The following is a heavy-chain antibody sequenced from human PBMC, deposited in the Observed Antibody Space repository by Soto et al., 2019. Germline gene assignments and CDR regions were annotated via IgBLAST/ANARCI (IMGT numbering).Heavy chain of an antibody. J-gene: IGHJ6*02. CDR1: GFTFSSYA. D-gene: IGHD3-22*01. CDR2: ICGGGGCT. V-gene: IGHV3-23*01. CDR3: AKDKGNYDSSGAPYGMDV. Sequence: GGSLRLSCAASGFTFSSYAMTWVRQAPGKGLEWVSAICGGGGCTYYADSVKGRFTISRDNSKNTLYLQMNSLRAEDTAVYYCAKDKGNYDSSGAPYGMDVWGQGTTVTVSS.